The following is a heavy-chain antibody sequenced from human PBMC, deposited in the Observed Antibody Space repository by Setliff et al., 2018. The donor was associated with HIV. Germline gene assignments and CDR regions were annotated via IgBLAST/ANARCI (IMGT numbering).Heavy chain of an antibody. CDR1: GYILTELS. CDR3: ARDQTGVAAAAFGGGSAWSDEGFDI. Sequence: ASVKVSCKVSGYILTELSRHWVRQAPGKGLEWMGGFDPEDGETISAQKFQGRVTFTADESTSTAYMELSSLSSEDTAVYYCARDQTGVAAAAFGGGSAWSDEGFDIWGQGTMVTVSS. CDR2: FDPEDGET. V-gene: IGHV1-24*01. J-gene: IGHJ3*02. D-gene: IGHD6-13*01.